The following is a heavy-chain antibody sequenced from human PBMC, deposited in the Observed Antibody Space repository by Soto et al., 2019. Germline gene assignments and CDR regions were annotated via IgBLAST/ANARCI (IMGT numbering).Heavy chain of an antibody. CDR3: ERAFLRPAATTDV. CDR1: GGTFSSYA. CDR2: IIPIFGTA. J-gene: IGHJ6*02. Sequence: GASVKVSCKASGGTFSSYAISWVRQAPGQGLERMGGIIPIFGTANYAQKLQGRATTTADESPSTAYLELSSLRSEATALYYCERAFLRPAATTDVWGQGTTVTVSS. D-gene: IGHD2-2*01. V-gene: IGHV1-69*13.